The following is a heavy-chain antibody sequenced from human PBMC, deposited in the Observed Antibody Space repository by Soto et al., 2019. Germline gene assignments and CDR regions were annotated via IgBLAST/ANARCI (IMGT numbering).Heavy chain of an antibody. CDR1: GGSISSGGYY. J-gene: IGHJ4*02. CDR2: IYYSGST. Sequence: QVQLQESGPGLVKPSQTLSLTCTVSGGSISSGGYYWSWIRQHPGKGLEWIGYIYYSGSTYYNPSLKSRVTISVDTSKNQFSLKLSSVTAADTAVYYCARVLYPYGSGPLIASGDYWGQGTLVTVSS. V-gene: IGHV4-31*03. CDR3: ARVLYPYGSGPLIASGDY. D-gene: IGHD3-10*01.